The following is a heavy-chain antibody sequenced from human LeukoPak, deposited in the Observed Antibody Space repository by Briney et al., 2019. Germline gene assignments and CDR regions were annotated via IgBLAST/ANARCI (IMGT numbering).Heavy chain of an antibody. CDR1: GYTFTGYY. V-gene: IGHV1-46*01. Sequence: GASVKVSCKASGYTFTGYYMHWVRQAPGQGLEWMGIINPSGGSTSYAQKFQGRVTMTRDMSTSTVYMELSSLRSEDTAVYYCARDDYGDPCFIYWGQGTLVTVSS. CDR2: INPSGGST. J-gene: IGHJ4*02. D-gene: IGHD4-17*01. CDR3: ARDDYGDPCFIY.